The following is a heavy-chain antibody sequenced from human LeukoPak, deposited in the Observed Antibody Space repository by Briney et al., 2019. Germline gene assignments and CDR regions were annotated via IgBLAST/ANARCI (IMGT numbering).Heavy chain of an antibody. D-gene: IGHD1-26*01. V-gene: IGHV1-46*01. J-gene: IGHJ5*02. Sequence: APVKVSCKASGYTFTSYYMHWVRQAPGQGHEWMGLINPTGGSTGYAQKFQGRVTMTRDMSTSTDYMELSSLRSEDTAIYYCARDNSVGDNAWWFDPWGQGTLVTVSS. CDR3: ARDNSVGDNAWWFDP. CDR1: GYTFTSYY. CDR2: INPTGGST.